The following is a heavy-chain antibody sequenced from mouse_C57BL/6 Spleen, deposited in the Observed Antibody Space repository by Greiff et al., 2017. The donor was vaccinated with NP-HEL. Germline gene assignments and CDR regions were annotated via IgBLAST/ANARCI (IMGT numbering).Heavy chain of an antibody. CDR3: ARGPYGYYGSSLDY. J-gene: IGHJ2*01. CDR2: IYPGDGDT. Sequence: QVQLQQSGAELVKPGASVKISCKASGYAFSSYWMNWVKQRPGKGLEWIGQIYPGDGDTNYNGKFKGKATLTADKSSSTAYMQLSSLTSEDSAVYFCARGPYGYYGSSLDYWGQGTTLTVSS. CDR1: GYAFSSYW. V-gene: IGHV1-80*01. D-gene: IGHD1-1*01.